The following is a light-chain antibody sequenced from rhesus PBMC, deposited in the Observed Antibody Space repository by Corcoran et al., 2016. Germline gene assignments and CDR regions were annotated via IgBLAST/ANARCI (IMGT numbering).Light chain of an antibody. J-gene: IGLJ1*01. Sequence: QAAPTQSPSVSGSAGLSVTIFCTGTSSAIGHYNAVSWYQQHPGKAPKLMIYGVSKRPSWVLDRFSGSKSGNTASLTISRLQAEDEADYYCSSCAGSGTFYIFGAGTRLTVL. CDR3: SSCAGSGTFYI. CDR2: GVS. CDR1: SSAIGHYNA. V-gene: IGLV2-19*02.